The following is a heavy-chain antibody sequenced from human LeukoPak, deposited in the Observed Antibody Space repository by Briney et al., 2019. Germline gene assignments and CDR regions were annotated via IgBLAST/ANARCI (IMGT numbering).Heavy chain of an antibody. CDR2: IYYSGST. V-gene: IGHV4-59*08. CDR1: GGSISSYY. Sequence: PSETLSLTCTVSGGSISSYYWSWIRQPPGKGLEWIGYIYYSGSTNYNPSLKSRVTISVDTSKNQFSLKLSSVTAADTAVYYCARHNYDSSGYYLRPPWDFDYWGQGTLVTVSS. J-gene: IGHJ4*02. CDR3: ARHNYDSSGYYLRPPWDFDY. D-gene: IGHD3-22*01.